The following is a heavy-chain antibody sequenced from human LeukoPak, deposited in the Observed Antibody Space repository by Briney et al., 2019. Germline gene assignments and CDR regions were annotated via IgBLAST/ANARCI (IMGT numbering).Heavy chain of an antibody. CDR1: GFTFSSYA. D-gene: IGHD2-21*02. J-gene: IGHJ3*02. CDR3: ARWSVVTAIPDAFDI. CDR2: ISYDGSNK. Sequence: PGGSLRLSCAASGFTFSSYAVHWVRQAPGKGLEWVAVISYDGSNKYYADSVKGRFTISRDNSKNTLYLQMNSLRAEDTAVYYCARWSVVTAIPDAFDIWGQGTMVTVSS. V-gene: IGHV3-30-3*01.